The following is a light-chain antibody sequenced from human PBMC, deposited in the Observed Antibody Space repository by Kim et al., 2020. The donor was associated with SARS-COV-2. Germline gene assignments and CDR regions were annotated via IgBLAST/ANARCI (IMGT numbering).Light chain of an antibody. Sequence: SSELTQDPAVSVALGQTVRITCQGDSLRTYYTNWYQQKPGQAPVFVIYGKNNRPLGIPDRFSGSSSGNTASLTITGAQAEDEGDYYCNSRDSSGNHWLFG. CDR2: GKN. J-gene: IGLJ2*01. CDR3: NSRDSSGNHWL. CDR1: SLRTYY. V-gene: IGLV3-19*01.